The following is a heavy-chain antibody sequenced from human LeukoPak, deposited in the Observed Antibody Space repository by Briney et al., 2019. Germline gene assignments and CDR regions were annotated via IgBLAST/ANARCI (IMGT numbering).Heavy chain of an antibody. V-gene: IGHV3-23*01. Sequence: GGSLRLSCAASGFTFSSYSMNWVRQAPGKGLEWVSAISGSGGSTYYADSVKGRFTISRDNSKNTLYLQMNSLRAEDTAVYYCAKDGEYYGSGSYGYWGQGTLVTVSS. J-gene: IGHJ4*02. D-gene: IGHD3-10*01. CDR2: ISGSGGST. CDR1: GFTFSSYS. CDR3: AKDGEYYGSGSYGY.